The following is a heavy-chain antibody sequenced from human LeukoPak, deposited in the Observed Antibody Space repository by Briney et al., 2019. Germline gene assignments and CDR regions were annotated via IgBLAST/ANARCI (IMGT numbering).Heavy chain of an antibody. CDR3: AKDICGGNCYPHGGY. Sequence: GGSLRLSCAASGFTFSNYGMHWVRQAPGKGLEWVAFIPYDGSNKYYADSLQGRFTIPRDNSMNTLYLQMSSLRAEDTAIYYCAKDICGGNCYPHGGYWGQGTLVTVSS. V-gene: IGHV3-30*02. D-gene: IGHD2-21*01. CDR1: GFTFSNYG. CDR2: IPYDGSNK. J-gene: IGHJ4*02.